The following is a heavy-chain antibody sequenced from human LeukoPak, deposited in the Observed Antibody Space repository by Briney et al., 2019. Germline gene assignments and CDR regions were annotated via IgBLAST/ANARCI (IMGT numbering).Heavy chain of an antibody. CDR3: ARVRDYVWGSYRYFDY. J-gene: IGHJ4*02. CDR2: VYYSGNT. V-gene: IGHV4-39*07. Sequence: SETLSLTCTVSGDSISSSSYYWGWIRQPPGKGLEWVGTVYYSGNTFSNPSVKSRVSISVDTSKNQFSLKLSSVTAADTAVYYCARVRDYVWGSYRYFDYWGQGTLVTVSS. CDR1: GDSISSSSYY. D-gene: IGHD3-16*02.